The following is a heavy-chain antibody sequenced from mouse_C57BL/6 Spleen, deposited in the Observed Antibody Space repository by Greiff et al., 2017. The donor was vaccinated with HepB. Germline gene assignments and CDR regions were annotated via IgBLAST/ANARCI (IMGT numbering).Heavy chain of an antibody. V-gene: IGHV14-4*01. J-gene: IGHJ1*03. CDR3: TTGGVSRYFDV. D-gene: IGHD6-2*01. Sequence: VQLQQSGAELVRPGASVKLSCTASGFNIKDDYMHWVKQRPEQGLEWIGWIDPENGDTEYASKFQGKATITADTSSNTAYLQLSSLTSEDTAVYYCTTGGVSRYFDVWGTGTTVTVSS. CDR1: GFNIKDDY. CDR2: IDPENGDT.